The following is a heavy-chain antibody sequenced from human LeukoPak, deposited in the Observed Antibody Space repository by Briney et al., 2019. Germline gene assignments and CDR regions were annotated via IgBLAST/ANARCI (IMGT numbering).Heavy chain of an antibody. CDR2: IYTSGST. V-gene: IGHV4-4*09. D-gene: IGHD6-13*01. CDR1: GGSISSYY. CDR3: AEKIAAAGNRVDP. J-gene: IGHJ5*02. Sequence: SETLSLTCTVSGGSISSYYWSWIRQPPGEGLEWIGYIYTSGSTNYNPSLKSRVTISVDTSKNQFSLKLSSVTAADTAVSYCAEKIAAAGNRVDPWGQGTLVTVSS.